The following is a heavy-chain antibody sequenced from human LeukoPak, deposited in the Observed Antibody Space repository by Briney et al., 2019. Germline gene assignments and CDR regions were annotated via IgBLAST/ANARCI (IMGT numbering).Heavy chain of an antibody. CDR3: ARVDYYGSGSYSLGDY. CDR2: ISAYNGNT. D-gene: IGHD3-10*01. V-gene: IGHV1-18*04. Sequence: ASVKVSCKASGYTFTSYGISWVRQAPGQGPEWMGWISAYNGNTNYAQKLQGRVTMTTDTSTSTAYMELRSLRSDDTAVYYCARVDYYGSGSYSLGDYWGQGTLVTVSS. CDR1: GYTFTSYG. J-gene: IGHJ4*02.